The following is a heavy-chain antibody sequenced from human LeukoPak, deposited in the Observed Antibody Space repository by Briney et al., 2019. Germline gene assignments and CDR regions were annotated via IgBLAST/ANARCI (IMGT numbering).Heavy chain of an antibody. J-gene: IGHJ5*02. CDR3: ARAWSVFYYYDTSGPPRNNWFDP. Sequence: LGASVKVSCKASGYTFTSYYMHWVRQAPGQGLEWMGWINPNSGGTNYAQKFQGRVTMTRDTSISTAYMELTRLRSDDTAVFYCARAWSVFYYYDTSGPPRNNWFDPWGQGTLVTVSS. CDR1: GYTFTSYY. V-gene: IGHV1-2*03. D-gene: IGHD3-22*01. CDR2: INPNSGGT.